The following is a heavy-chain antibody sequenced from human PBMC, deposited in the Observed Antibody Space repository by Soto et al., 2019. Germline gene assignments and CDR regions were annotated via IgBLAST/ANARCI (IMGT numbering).Heavy chain of an antibody. CDR3: ARDRSTYGGGGTGEVKENWFDP. D-gene: IGHD2-8*01. J-gene: IGHJ5*02. CDR1: GGSISRYY. Sequence: SETLSLTCSVSGGSISRYYWSWIRQPPGEGLEWIGYAYYSGDTGYNPSLKSRVTMAVDTSKSQVSLKLSSVTAADTAVYYCARDRSTYGGGGTGEVKENWFDPWGQGALVRVSS. V-gene: IGHV4-59*01. CDR2: AYYSGDT.